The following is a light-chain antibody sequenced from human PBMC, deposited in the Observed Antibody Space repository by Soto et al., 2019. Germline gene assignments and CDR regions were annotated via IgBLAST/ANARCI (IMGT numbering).Light chain of an antibody. CDR2: AAS. V-gene: IGKV1-27*01. CDR1: QGISNY. Sequence: DIQMTQSPSSLSASGGDRVTITCLTSQGISNYLAWYQQKPAKVPKLLIYAASTLQSGLPSRFSGSGSGTDISLTISSLQPADVATYYCQKYNSAPWTFGQGAKVEIK. J-gene: IGKJ1*01. CDR3: QKYNSAPWT.